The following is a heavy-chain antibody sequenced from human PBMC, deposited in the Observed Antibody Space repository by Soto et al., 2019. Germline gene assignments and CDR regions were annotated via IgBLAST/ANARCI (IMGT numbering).Heavy chain of an antibody. V-gene: IGHV1-8*01. D-gene: IGHD3-3*01. CDR3: ARGERDDFWSGYSHNWFDP. J-gene: IGHJ5*02. Sequence: ASVKVPCKASGYTFTRYDINWVRQATGQGLEWMGWMNPNSGNTGYAQKFQGRVTMTRNTSISTAYMELSSLRSEDTAVYYCARGERDDFWSGYSHNWFDPWGQGTLVTVSS. CDR2: MNPNSGNT. CDR1: GYTFTRYD.